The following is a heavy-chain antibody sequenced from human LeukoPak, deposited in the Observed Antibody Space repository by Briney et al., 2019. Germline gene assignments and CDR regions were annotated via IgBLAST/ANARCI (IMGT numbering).Heavy chain of an antibody. V-gene: IGHV4-59*01. CDR1: GGSISSYY. CDR3: ARVGAAAGTPTFDY. Sequence: SETLSLTCTVSGGSISSYYWSWIRQPPGKGLEWIGYIYYSGSTNYNPSLKSRVTISVDTAKNQFSLKLSSVTAADTAVYYCARVGAAAGTPTFDYWGQGTLVTVSS. CDR2: IYYSGST. D-gene: IGHD6-13*01. J-gene: IGHJ4*02.